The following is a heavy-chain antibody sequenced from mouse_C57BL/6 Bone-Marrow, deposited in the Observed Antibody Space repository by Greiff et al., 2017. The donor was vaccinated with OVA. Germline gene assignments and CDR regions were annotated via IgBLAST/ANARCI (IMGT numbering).Heavy chain of an antibody. D-gene: IGHD1-3*01. CDR3: ARGRVGGL. V-gene: IGHV1-7*01. Sequence: VQLQQSGAELAKPGASVKLSCKASGYTFTSYWMHWVKQRPGQGLEWIGNITPSSGYTKYNQKFKDKATLTATTSSSTAYMQLSSLTYEDSAVYYCARGRVGGLWGTGTTVTVSS. CDR2: ITPSSGYT. J-gene: IGHJ1*03. CDR1: GYTFTSYW.